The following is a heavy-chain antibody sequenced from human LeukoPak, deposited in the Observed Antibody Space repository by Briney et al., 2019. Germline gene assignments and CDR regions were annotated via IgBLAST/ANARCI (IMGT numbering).Heavy chain of an antibody. J-gene: IGHJ4*02. Sequence: PGGSLRLSCAASGFTFSSYSMNWVRQAPGKGLEWVSSISSSSSSYIYYADSVKGRFTISRDNAKDSLYLQMNSLRAEDTAVYYCARDVASSSWYSDWGQGTLVTVSS. D-gene: IGHD6-13*01. CDR1: GFTFSSYS. CDR2: ISSSSSSYI. CDR3: ARDVASSSWYSD. V-gene: IGHV3-21*01.